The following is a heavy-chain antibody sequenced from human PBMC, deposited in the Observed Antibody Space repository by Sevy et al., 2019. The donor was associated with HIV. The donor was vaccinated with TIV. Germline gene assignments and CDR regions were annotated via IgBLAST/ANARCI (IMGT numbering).Heavy chain of an antibody. Sequence: ASVKVSCKASGYTFTNYDINWVRQATGQGLEWMGWMNPNSGNTGYAQNFQGRVTMTRNTSISTAYMELSSLRSEDTAVYYCARGLKTMIQNSRAFDFWAQGTMVTVSS. CDR1: GYTFTNYD. D-gene: IGHD3-22*01. V-gene: IGHV1-8*01. CDR3: ARGLKTMIQNSRAFDF. CDR2: MNPNSGNT. J-gene: IGHJ3*01.